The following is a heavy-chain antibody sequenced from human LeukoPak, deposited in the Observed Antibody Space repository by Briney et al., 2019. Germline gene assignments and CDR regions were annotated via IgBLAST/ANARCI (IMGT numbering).Heavy chain of an antibody. CDR1: GYTFTGYY. Sequence: ASVKVSCEASGYTFTGYYMHWVRQAPGQGLEWMGWINPNSGGTNYAQKFQGRVTMTRDTSISTAYMELSRLRSDDTAVYYCARDRGWELPSGWFDPWGQGTLVTVSS. V-gene: IGHV1-2*02. D-gene: IGHD1-26*01. CDR3: ARDRGWELPSGWFDP. CDR2: INPNSGGT. J-gene: IGHJ5*02.